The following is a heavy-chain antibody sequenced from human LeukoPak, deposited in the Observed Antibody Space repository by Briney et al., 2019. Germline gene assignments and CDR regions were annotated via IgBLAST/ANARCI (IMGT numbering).Heavy chain of an antibody. Sequence: GGSLGLSCAASGFTFSSYAVSWVRQSLGKGLKWDSGISGRGESTYYADSVKGRFTISKDNSRNTVYLQMNSLRAEDTAVYYCAASLDLAVYGIDYWGQGTLVTVSS. V-gene: IGHV3-23*01. J-gene: IGHJ4*02. CDR2: ISGRGEST. CDR1: GFTFSSYA. D-gene: IGHD2-8*02. CDR3: AASLDLAVYGIDY.